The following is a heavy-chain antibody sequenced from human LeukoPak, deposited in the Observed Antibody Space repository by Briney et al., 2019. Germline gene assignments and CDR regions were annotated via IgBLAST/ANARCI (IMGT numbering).Heavy chain of an antibody. CDR3: TRAPHPRCSSSGCYLDY. V-gene: IGHV3-49*04. CDR1: GFTFGDYA. Sequence: GGSLRLSCSTSGFTFGDYAMSWVRQAPGKGLEWVGFIQAKAYGGATKYTASVNGRFSISRDDSQSIANLQMNDLKTEDTAVYYCTRAPHPRCSSSGCYLDYWGQGTLVTVSS. CDR2: IQAKAYGGAT. J-gene: IGHJ4*02. D-gene: IGHD2-2*01.